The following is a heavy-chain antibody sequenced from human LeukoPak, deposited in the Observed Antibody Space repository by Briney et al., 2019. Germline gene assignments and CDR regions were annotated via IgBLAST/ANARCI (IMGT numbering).Heavy chain of an antibody. J-gene: IGHJ5*02. CDR2: INPNSGGT. Sequence: GASVKVSCKASGYTFTGYYMHWVRQAPGQGLEWMGWINPNSGGTNYAQKFEGRVTMTTETSTNTAYMELRSLRSDDTAIYYCARDYCTRGGDCYKEDLFDPWGQGTLVTVSA. CDR3: ARDYCTRGGDCYKEDLFDP. CDR1: GYTFTGYY. V-gene: IGHV1-2*02. D-gene: IGHD2-21*02.